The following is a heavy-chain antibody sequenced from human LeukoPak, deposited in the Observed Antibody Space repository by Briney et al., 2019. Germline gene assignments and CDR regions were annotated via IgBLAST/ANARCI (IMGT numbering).Heavy chain of an antibody. CDR1: GGSFSGYY. V-gene: IGHV4-34*01. CDR3: ARDGALGYSYGLGVGYFDY. J-gene: IGHJ4*02. Sequence: SETLSLTCAAYGGSFSGYYWSCIRQLPGKGLEWIGEINHSGSTNYNPSLKSRVTISVDTSKNQFSLKLSSVTAADTAVYYCARDGALGYSYGLGVGYFDYWGQGTLVTVSS. D-gene: IGHD5-18*01. CDR2: INHSGST.